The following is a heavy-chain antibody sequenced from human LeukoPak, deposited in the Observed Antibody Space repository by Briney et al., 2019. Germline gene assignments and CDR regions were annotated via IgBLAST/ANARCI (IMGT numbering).Heavy chain of an antibody. CDR1: GYSFTSYW. J-gene: IGHJ3*02. D-gene: IGHD5-12*01. CDR2: IYPGDSDT. CDR3: ARQTPFQYSGYDWSSFDI. V-gene: IGHV5-51*01. Sequence: GESLKISCKGSGYSFTSYWIGWVRQMLGKGLEWMGIIYPGDSDTRYSPSFQGQVTISADKSISTAYLQWSSLKASDTAMYYCARQTPFQYSGYDWSSFDIWGQGTMVTVSS.